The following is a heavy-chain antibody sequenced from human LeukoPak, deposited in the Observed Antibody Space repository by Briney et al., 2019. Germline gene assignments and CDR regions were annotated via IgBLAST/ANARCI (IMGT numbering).Heavy chain of an antibody. CDR2: INAGNGNT. Sequence: WASVKVSCKASGYTFTSYAMHWVRQAPGQRLEWMGWINAGNGNTKYSQKFQGRVTITRDTSASTAYMELSSLRSEDTAVYYCARAPEGDYGSLLYSYGMDVWGQGTTVTVSS. CDR1: GYTFTSYA. CDR3: ARAPEGDYGSLLYSYGMDV. D-gene: IGHD4-17*01. V-gene: IGHV1-3*01. J-gene: IGHJ6*02.